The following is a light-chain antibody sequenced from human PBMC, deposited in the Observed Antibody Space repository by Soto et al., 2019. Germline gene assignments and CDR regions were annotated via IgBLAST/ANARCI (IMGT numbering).Light chain of an antibody. V-gene: IGKV1-27*01. CDR3: QKYNSAPPT. CDR1: QGISTF. CDR2: AAS. Sequence: DIQMTQSPSSLSASVRDRITITCRAIQGISTFLDWYQQKPGKVPKLLIYAASTLQSGVPSRFSGSGSGTDFTLTISSLQPEDVATYYCQKYNSAPPTFGGGTKVEIK. J-gene: IGKJ4*01.